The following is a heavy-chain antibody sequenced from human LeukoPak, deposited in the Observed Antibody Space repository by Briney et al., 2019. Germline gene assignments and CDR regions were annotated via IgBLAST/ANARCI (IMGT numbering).Heavy chain of an antibody. J-gene: IGHJ6*02. CDR2: IYYSGST. Sequence: PSETLSLTCTVSGRSISSYYWSWIRQPPGKGLEWIGYIYYSGSTNYNPSLKSRVTISVDTSKNQFSLKLSSVTAADTAVYYCARGYGYNPHWGQGTTVTVSS. CDR3: ARGYGYNPH. V-gene: IGHV4-59*01. CDR1: GRSISSYY. D-gene: IGHD5-24*01.